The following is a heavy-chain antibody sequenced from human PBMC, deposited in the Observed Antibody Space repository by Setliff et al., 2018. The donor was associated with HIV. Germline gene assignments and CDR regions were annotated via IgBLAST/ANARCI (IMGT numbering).Heavy chain of an antibody. CDR1: GGTFSSYG. CDR2: IIPMLGTG. Sequence: ASVKVSCKTSGGTFSSYGISWVRQAPGQGLEWMGGIIPMLGTGFYAQKFQGRVTITTDESRSTAYMELSSLSSEDTAVFYCARVGHSSSYHYYGMDVWGQGTTVTVSS. J-gene: IGHJ6*02. D-gene: IGHD6-13*01. V-gene: IGHV1-69*05. CDR3: ARVGHSSSYHYYGMDV.